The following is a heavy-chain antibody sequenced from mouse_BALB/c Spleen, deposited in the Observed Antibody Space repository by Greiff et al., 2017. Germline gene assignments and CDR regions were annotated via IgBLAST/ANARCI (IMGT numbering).Heavy chain of an antibody. CDR3: ARHDGYYGY. V-gene: IGHV1-69*02. CDR1: GYTFTSYW. D-gene: IGHD2-3*01. Sequence: VQLQQPGAELVKPGASVKLSCKASGYTFTSYWMHWVKQRPGQGLEWIGEIDPSDSYTNYNQKFKGKATLTVDKSSSTAYMQLSSLTSEDSAVYDCARHDGYYGYWGQGTTLTVSS. J-gene: IGHJ2*01. CDR2: IDPSDSYT.